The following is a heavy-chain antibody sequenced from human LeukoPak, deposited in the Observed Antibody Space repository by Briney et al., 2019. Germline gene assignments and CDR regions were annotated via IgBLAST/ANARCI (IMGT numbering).Heavy chain of an antibody. CDR3: ARGFYDSSAYYPYDY. V-gene: IGHV1-3*01. D-gene: IGHD3-22*01. CDR2: ISAGSGNT. Sequence: GASVKVSCKASGYTFTNYAIHWVRQAPGQRLEWMGWISAGSGNTKYSQRFQGRVTISRDTSASTAYMELSSLRSEDTALYFCARGFYDSSAYYPYDYWGQGILVTVSS. CDR1: GYTFTNYA. J-gene: IGHJ4*02.